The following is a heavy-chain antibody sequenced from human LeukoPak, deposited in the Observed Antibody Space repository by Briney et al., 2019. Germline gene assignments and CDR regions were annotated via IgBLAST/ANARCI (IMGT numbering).Heavy chain of an antibody. CDR2: ISSSSSYI. CDR3: ARGTMFPYYFDY. V-gene: IGHV3-21*01. CDR1: VFTFSSYS. Sequence: SGGSLRLSCGVSVFTFSSYSMCWVRQAPGKGLEWVSFISSSSSYIYYADSVKGRFTISRDNAKNSLYLQMNSLRAEDTAVYYCARGTMFPYYFDYWGQGTLVTVSS. J-gene: IGHJ4*02. D-gene: IGHD3-10*02.